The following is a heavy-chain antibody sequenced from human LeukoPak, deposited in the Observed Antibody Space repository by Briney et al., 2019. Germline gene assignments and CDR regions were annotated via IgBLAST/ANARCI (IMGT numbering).Heavy chain of an antibody. V-gene: IGHV3-30*03. CDR2: ISYDGSNK. J-gene: IGHJ4*02. D-gene: IGHD6-19*01. CDR3: ARSSSGWHDY. Sequence: GGSLRLSCAASGFTFSSYGMHWVRQAPGKGLEWVAVISYDGSNKYYADSVKGRLTISRDNSKNTLFLQMNSLRADDTAVYYCARSSSGWHDYWGQGTLVNVSS. CDR1: GFTFSSYG.